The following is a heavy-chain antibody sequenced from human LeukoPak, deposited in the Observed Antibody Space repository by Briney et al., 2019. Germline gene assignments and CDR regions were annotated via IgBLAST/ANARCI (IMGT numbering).Heavy chain of an antibody. Sequence: PGGSLRLSCAASGFTVSSNYMSWVRQAPGKGLEWVSVIYSGGSTYYADSVKGRFTISRDNSKNTLYLQMNSLRAEDTAVYYCAREQEYCSGGSCYSADYWGQGTLVTVSS. CDR1: GFTVSSNY. D-gene: IGHD2-15*01. CDR3: AREQEYCSGGSCYSADY. J-gene: IGHJ4*02. V-gene: IGHV3-53*01. CDR2: IYSGGST.